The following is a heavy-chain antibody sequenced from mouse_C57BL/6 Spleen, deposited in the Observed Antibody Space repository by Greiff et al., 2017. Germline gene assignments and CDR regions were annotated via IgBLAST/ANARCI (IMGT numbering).Heavy chain of an antibody. J-gene: IGHJ1*03. V-gene: IGHV5-4*03. CDR2: ISDGGSYT. CDR1: GFTFSSYA. D-gene: IGHD2-14*01. Sequence: EVKLMESGGGLVKPGGSLKLSRAASGFTFSSYAMSWVRQTPEKRLEWVATISDGGSYTYYPDNVKGRFTISRDNAKNNLYLQMSHLKSEDTAMYYCARGGTPGYFDVWGTGTTVTVSS. CDR3: ARGGTPGYFDV.